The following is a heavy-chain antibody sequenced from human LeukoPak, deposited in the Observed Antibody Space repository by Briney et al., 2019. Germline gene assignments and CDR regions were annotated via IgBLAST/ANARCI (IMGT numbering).Heavy chain of an antibody. CDR2: FDPEDGET. CDR3: ASFRGYGDYVYYYYGMDV. V-gene: IGHV1-24*01. J-gene: IGHJ6*02. Sequence: ASVKVSCKVSRYTLTELSMHWVRQAPGKGLEWMGGFDPEDGETIYAQKFQGRVTMTEDTSTDTAYMELSSLRSEDTAVYYCASFRGYGDYVYYYYGMDVWGQGTTVTVSS. D-gene: IGHD4-17*01. CDR1: RYTLTELS.